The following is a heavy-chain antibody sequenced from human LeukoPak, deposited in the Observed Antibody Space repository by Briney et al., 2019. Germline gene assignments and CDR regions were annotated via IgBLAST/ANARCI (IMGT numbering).Heavy chain of an antibody. CDR2: IRSEAFGGTP. D-gene: IGHD4-17*01. Sequence: PGGSLRLSCSASGFTFDDYAVSWFRQAPGKGLEWVGFIRSEAFGGTPEYAASVRGRFTISRDDSKSIAYLQMNSLKTEDTAVYYCTRNTVTVHFDYWSQGTLVTVSS. V-gene: IGHV3-49*03. J-gene: IGHJ4*02. CDR3: TRNTVTVHFDY. CDR1: GFTFDDYA.